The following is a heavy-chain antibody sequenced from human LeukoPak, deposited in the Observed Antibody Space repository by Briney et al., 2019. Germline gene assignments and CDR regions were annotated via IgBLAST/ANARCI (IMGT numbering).Heavy chain of an antibody. CDR3: AKIGGRGDAFDI. D-gene: IGHD4-23*01. CDR1: GFTFSSYA. CDR2: ISYDGSNK. V-gene: IGHV3-30-3*02. Sequence: GGSLRLSCAASGFTFSSYAMHWVRQAPGKGLEWVAVISYDGSNKYYADSVKGRFTISRDNSKNTLYLQMNSLRAEDTALYYCAKIGGRGDAFDIWGQGTMVTVSS. J-gene: IGHJ3*02.